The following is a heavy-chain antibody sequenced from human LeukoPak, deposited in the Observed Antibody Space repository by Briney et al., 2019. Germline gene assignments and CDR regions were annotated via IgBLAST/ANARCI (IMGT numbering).Heavy chain of an antibody. D-gene: IGHD5-18*01. CDR1: GFTFSIYA. V-gene: IGHV3-23*01. J-gene: IGHJ4*02. CDR3: AKDRAYSFDS. CDR2: ISASDRRT. Sequence: GSLRLSCAASGFTFSIYAMSWVRQAPGKGPEWVSAISASDRRTYYADSVKGRFTISRDNSKNTLYLQMNSLRAEDTAVYYCAKDRAYSFDSRGQGTLVTVSS.